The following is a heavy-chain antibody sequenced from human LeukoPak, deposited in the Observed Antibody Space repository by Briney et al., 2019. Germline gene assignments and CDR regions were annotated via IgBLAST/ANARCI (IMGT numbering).Heavy chain of an antibody. CDR2: INPSGGST. Sequence: GASVKVSCKASGYTFTSYGISWVRQAPGQGLEWMGIINPSGGSTSYAQKFQGRVTMTRDTSTSTVYMELSSLRSEDTAVYYCARAAFYFTMIAPRAFDIWGQGTMVTVSS. CDR3: ARAAFYFTMIAPRAFDI. D-gene: IGHD3-22*01. CDR1: GYTFTSYG. V-gene: IGHV1-46*01. J-gene: IGHJ3*02.